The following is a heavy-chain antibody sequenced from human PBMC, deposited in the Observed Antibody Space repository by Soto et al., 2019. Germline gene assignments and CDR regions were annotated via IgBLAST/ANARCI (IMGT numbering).Heavy chain of an antibody. J-gene: IGHJ4*02. Sequence: GASVKVSCKVSGYTLTELSMHWVRQAPGKGLEWMGGFDPEDGETIYAQKFQGRVTMTEDTSTDTAYMELSSLRSEDTAVYYCATDTRGNYDYVWGSYRPKNFDYWGQGTLVTVSS. D-gene: IGHD3-16*02. CDR1: GYTLTELS. CDR2: FDPEDGET. CDR3: ATDTRGNYDYVWGSYRPKNFDY. V-gene: IGHV1-24*01.